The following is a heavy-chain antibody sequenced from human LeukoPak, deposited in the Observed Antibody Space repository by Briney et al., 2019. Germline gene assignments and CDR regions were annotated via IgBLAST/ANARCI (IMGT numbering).Heavy chain of an antibody. V-gene: IGHV3-30-3*01. CDR1: VFTFSRYA. D-gene: IGHD3-10*02. J-gene: IGHJ6*02. Sequence: GGSLRLSCAASVFTFSRYALHWVRQAPGKGPEWVAVISYDGSDKEYADTVKGRVTISRDNSKNTLFLQLNSLRAEDTALYYCARHLHYYVAMDVWGQGTTVTVSS. CDR3: ARHLHYYVAMDV. CDR2: ISYDGSDK.